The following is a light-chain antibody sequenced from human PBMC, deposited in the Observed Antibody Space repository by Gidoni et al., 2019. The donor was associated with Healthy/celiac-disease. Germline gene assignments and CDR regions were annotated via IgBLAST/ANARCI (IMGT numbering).Light chain of an antibody. J-gene: IGLJ2*01. CDR2: EVS. Sequence: QSALTQPPSASGSPGQSVTISCTGTSSDVGDYNSVSWYQHHPGKAPKLMIYEVSQRPSGVPDRFSGSKSGNTASLTVSGLQAEDEADYYCSSYAGRNTVVFGGGTKLTV. CDR3: SSYAGRNTVV. CDR1: SSDVGDYNS. V-gene: IGLV2-8*01.